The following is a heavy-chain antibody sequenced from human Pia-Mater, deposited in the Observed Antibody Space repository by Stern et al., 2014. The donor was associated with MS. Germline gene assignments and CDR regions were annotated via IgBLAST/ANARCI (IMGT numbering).Heavy chain of an antibody. CDR1: GFSFSEHY. J-gene: IGHJ3*02. Sequence: EVQLVESGGGLVQPGGSLRLSCATSGFSFSEHYMDWVRQAPGKGLEWVARIRNKANFYATHYAASAEGRFTITRDDSKSSLFLQMDGLKTEDTAVYYCTRVKLGEDRRAFEIWGQGTTVTVSS. CDR2: IRNKANFYAT. D-gene: IGHD1-7*01. CDR3: TRVKLGEDRRAFEI. V-gene: IGHV3-72*01.